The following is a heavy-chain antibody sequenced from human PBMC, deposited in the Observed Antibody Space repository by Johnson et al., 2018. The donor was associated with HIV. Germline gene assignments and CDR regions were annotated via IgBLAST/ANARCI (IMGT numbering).Heavy chain of an antibody. Sequence: VQLVESGGGVVRPGGSLRLSCAASGFTFDDHGMSWVRQAPGKGLEWVSGINWNGGSTGYADSVKGRFTISRDNAKNSLYLQMNSMRAEDTALYYCARAIEVVVYAIRGRALDIWGQGTMVTVSS. V-gene: IGHV3-20*04. D-gene: IGHD2-8*02. CDR3: ARAIEVVVYAIRGRALDI. CDR2: INWNGGST. CDR1: GFTFDDHG. J-gene: IGHJ3*02.